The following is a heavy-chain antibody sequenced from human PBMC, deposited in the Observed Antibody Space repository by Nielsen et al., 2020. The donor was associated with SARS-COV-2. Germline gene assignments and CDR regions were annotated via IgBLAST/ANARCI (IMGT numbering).Heavy chain of an antibody. Sequence: SETLSLTCAVYGGSFNGYHWTWIRQAPGKGLEWIGEIEHNGRTNYNPSLRGRVSLSADISKNQFSLRLSSVTAADTAVYYCARAAAGTSYYYGMDVWGQGTTVTVSS. CDR3: ARAAAGTSYYYGMDV. V-gene: IGHV4-34*01. J-gene: IGHJ6*02. D-gene: IGHD1-1*01. CDR1: GGSFNGYH. CDR2: IEHNGRT.